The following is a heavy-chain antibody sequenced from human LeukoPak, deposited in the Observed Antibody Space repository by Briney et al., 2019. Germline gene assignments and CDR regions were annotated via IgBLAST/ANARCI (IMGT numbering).Heavy chain of an antibody. CDR3: ARLPYDILTGRDYYMDV. D-gene: IGHD3-9*01. Sequence: GGSLRLSCAASGFTFSSYSMNWVRQAPGRGLEWVSCISSSSSYIYYADSVKGRFTISRDNAKNSLYLQMNSLRAEDTAVYYCARLPYDILTGRDYYMDVWGKGTTVTVSS. CDR2: ISSSSSYI. CDR1: GFTFSSYS. V-gene: IGHV3-21*01. J-gene: IGHJ6*03.